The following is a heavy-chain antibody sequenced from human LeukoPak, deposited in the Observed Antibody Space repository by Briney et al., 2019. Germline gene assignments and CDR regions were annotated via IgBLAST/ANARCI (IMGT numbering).Heavy chain of an antibody. V-gene: IGHV3-74*01. CDR3: ARMVSVAGTLALDY. CDR1: GFTFSSYA. CDR2: IKSDGSST. D-gene: IGHD6-19*01. J-gene: IGHJ4*02. Sequence: PGGSLRLSCAASGFTFSSYAMNWVRQAPGKGLVWVSRIKSDGSSTDYADSVKGRFTISRDNAKNTLYLQMNSLRAEDTAVYYCARMVSVAGTLALDYWGQGTLVTVSS.